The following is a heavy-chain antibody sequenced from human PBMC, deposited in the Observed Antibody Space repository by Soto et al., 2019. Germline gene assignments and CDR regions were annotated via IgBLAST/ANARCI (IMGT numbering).Heavy chain of an antibody. CDR3: ARVGRGFCSSTRCDTDGFDL. D-gene: IGHD2-2*01. Sequence: QLVESGGGLVQPGGSLRLSCAASGFTFSLYPVNWVRQAPGKGLEWLSYISPSNSTIYYADSVKGRFTISRDNAKTSLDLQMNGLRDDDTAVYYCARVGRGFCSSTRCDTDGFDLWGQGKVGTVST. V-gene: IGHV3-48*02. CDR2: ISPSNSTI. J-gene: IGHJ3*01. CDR1: GFTFSLYP.